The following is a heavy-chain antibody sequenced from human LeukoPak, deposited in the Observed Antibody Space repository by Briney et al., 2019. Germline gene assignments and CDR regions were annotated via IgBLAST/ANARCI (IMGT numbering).Heavy chain of an antibody. D-gene: IGHD6-13*01. J-gene: IGHJ4*02. CDR1: GFTLSSYW. V-gene: IGHV3-23*01. CDR3: VKGRISEDGLDF. CDR2: ISSSGNT. Sequence: GGSLRLSCEVTGFTLSSYWMSWVRQAPGKGLDWVSSISSSGNTYYADSVKGRFTISRDNSKNMLYLQMNSLRAEDTAVYYCVKGRISEDGLDFWGQGTLVTVSS.